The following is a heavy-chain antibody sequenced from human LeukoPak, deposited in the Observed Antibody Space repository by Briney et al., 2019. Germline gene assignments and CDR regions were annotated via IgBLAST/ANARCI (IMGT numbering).Heavy chain of an antibody. CDR2: IYYSGST. J-gene: IGHJ3*02. Sequence: PSETLSLTCTVSGGSVNSGNYYWSWIRQPPGKGLEWIGYIYYSGSTNYNPSLKSRVTISVDTSKNQFSLKLSSVTAADTAVYYCARDLTSYYYDSSGYAAFDIWGQGTMVTVSS. CDR3: ARDLTSYYYDSSGYAAFDI. D-gene: IGHD3-22*01. V-gene: IGHV4-61*01. CDR1: GGSVNSGNYY.